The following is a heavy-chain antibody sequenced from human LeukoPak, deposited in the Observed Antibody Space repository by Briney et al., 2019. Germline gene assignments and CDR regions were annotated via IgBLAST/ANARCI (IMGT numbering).Heavy chain of an antibody. J-gene: IGHJ4*02. CDR1: GYTFTSYD. CDR2: MSPNSGNT. Sequence: ASVKVSCKASGYTFTSYDINWVRQATGQGLEWMGWMSPNSGNTGYAQKFQGRVTMTRNTSISTAYMELRSLRSDDTAVYYCARAFTSGWYVTEDYWGQGTLVTVSS. D-gene: IGHD6-19*01. CDR3: ARAFTSGWYVTEDY. V-gene: IGHV1-8*01.